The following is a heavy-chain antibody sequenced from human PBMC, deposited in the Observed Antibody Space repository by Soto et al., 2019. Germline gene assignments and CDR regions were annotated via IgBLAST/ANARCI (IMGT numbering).Heavy chain of an antibody. V-gene: IGHV4-31*03. Sequence: QVQLQESGPGLVKPSQTLSLTCTVSGGSISSGGYYWSWIRQHPGKGLEWIGYIYYSGSTYYNPSLKSRVTISVDTSKNQFSPKLSSVTGADTAVYYCASIVSSAHGEFSDWGQGTLVTVSS. J-gene: IGHJ4*02. CDR1: GGSISSGGYY. CDR3: ASIVSSAHGEFSD. CDR2: IYYSGST. D-gene: IGHD3-10*01.